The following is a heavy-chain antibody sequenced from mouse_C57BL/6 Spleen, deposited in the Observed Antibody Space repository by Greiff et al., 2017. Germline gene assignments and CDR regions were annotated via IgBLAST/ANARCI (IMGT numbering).Heavy chain of an antibody. CDR3: ARGVESSWFAY. D-gene: IGHD1-1*01. V-gene: IGHV1-55*01. CDR2: IYPGSGST. CDR1: GYTFTSYW. Sequence: QVHVKQSGAELVKPGASVKMSCKASGYTFTSYWITWVKQRPGQGLEWIGDIYPGSGSTNYNEKFKSKATLTVDTSSSTAYMQLSSLTSEDSAVYYCARGVESSWFAYWGQGTLVTVSA. J-gene: IGHJ3*01.